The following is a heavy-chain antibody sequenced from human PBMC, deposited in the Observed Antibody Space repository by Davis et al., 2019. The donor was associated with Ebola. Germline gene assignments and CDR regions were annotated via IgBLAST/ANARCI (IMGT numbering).Heavy chain of an antibody. Sequence: GESLKISCKASGYTFSTYWIGWVRQRPGKGLEWMGIIYPGDSNTKYSPSFQGQVTISADKSISAAYLQWSSLKASDTAMYYCARLRSITRLTSFYYWGQGTLVTVSS. CDR1: GYTFSTYW. V-gene: IGHV5-51*01. J-gene: IGHJ4*02. CDR2: IYPGDSNT. D-gene: IGHD3-10*01. CDR3: ARLRSITRLTSFYY.